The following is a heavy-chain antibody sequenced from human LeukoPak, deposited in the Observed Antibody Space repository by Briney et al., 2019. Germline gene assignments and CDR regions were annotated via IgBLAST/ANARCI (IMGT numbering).Heavy chain of an antibody. J-gene: IGHJ4*02. Sequence: GASVKVSCKASGYTFASFDINWVRQAPGQGLEWMGLMNPINDNTGYAQKFQGRVTMTRDTSISTAYMELTSLTSEDTAVYYCAAYDVFEWGEFYWGQGTLVTVSS. CDR3: AAYDVFEWGEFY. V-gene: IGHV1-8*02. D-gene: IGHD3-9*01. CDR1: GYTFASFD. CDR2: MNPINDNT.